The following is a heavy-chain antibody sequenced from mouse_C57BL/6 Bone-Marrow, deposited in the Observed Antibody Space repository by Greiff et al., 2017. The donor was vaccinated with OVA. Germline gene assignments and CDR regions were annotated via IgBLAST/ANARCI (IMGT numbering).Heavy chain of an antibody. CDR3: ARSGLWSYWYFDV. J-gene: IGHJ1*03. CDR2: INPSSGYT. D-gene: IGHD1-1*02. V-gene: IGHV1-4*01. Sequence: QVQLQQSGAELARPGASVKMSCKASGYTFTSYTMHWVKQRPGQGLEWIGYINPSSGYTKYNQKFKDKATLTAEKSSSTAYMQLSSLTSEDSAVYFCARSGLWSYWYFDVWGTGTTVTVSS. CDR1: GYTFTSYT.